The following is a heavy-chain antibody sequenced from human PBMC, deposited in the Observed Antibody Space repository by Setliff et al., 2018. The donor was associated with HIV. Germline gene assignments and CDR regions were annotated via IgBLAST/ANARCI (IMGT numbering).Heavy chain of an antibody. CDR2: VCQRGGI. CDR3: VRNHEWALGT. CDR1: GDSINTPHC. Sequence: PSETLSLTCAVSGDSINTPHCWSWVRQSLEKGLEWIGEVCQRGGINYNPFLRSRASISMDKPRNYFSLEMASMTAADTAVYFCVRNHEWALGTWGQGLLVTVSS. J-gene: IGHJ5*02. V-gene: IGHV4-4*02. D-gene: IGHD1-26*01.